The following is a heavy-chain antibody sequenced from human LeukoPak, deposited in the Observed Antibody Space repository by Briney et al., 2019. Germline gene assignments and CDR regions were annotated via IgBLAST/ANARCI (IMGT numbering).Heavy chain of an antibody. D-gene: IGHD3-16*02. Sequence: GASVKVSCKASGYTFTSYAMNWVRQVPGQGLEWMGWINTNTGNPTYAQGFTGRFVFSLDTSVSTAYLQISSLKAEDTAVYFCARVRVLSLSNWFDPWGQGTLVTVSS. CDR2: INTNTGNP. J-gene: IGHJ5*02. CDR1: GYTFTSYA. CDR3: ARVRVLSLSNWFDP. V-gene: IGHV7-4-1*02.